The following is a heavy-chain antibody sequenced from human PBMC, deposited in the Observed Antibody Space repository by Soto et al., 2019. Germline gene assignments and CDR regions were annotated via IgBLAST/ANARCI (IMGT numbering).Heavy chain of an antibody. CDR2: LSDSGGSI. Sequence: GGSLRLSCAASGFTFSTYAMAWVRQAPGKGLEWVSGLSDSGGSIYYADSVKGRFTISRDNSMNTLYLQMNTLRAEDTAIYYCAKVSSSWYAGFFDLWGQGTLVTVSS. CDR1: GFTFSTYA. V-gene: IGHV3-23*01. J-gene: IGHJ4*02. CDR3: AKVSSSWYAGFFDL. D-gene: IGHD6-13*01.